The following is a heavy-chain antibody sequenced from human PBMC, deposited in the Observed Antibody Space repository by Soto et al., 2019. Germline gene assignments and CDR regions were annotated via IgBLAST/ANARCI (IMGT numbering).Heavy chain of an antibody. D-gene: IGHD2-8*02. Sequence: PGGSLRLSCAASGFTFSSYAMHWVRQAPGKGLEWVAVISYDGSNKYYADSVKGRFTISRDNSKNTLYLQMKSLRAEDTAVYYCARDMTGGNDYWGQGTLVTVSS. V-gene: IGHV3-30-3*01. CDR3: ARDMTGGNDY. CDR1: GFTFSSYA. CDR2: ISYDGSNK. J-gene: IGHJ4*02.